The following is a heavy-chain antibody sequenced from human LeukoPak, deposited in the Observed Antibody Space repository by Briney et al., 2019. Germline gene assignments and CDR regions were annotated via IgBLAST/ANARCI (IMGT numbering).Heavy chain of an antibody. CDR3: AKSPYYYDSSGYYYFDY. CDR2: IIGSGGST. D-gene: IGHD3-22*01. J-gene: IGHJ4*02. CDR1: GFTFSSYA. V-gene: IGHV3-23*01. Sequence: GGSLRLSCAASGFTFSSYAMSWVRQAPGKELEWVSAIIGSGGSTYYADSVKGRFTISRDNSKNTLFLQMNSLRAEDTAVYYCAKSPYYYDSSGYYYFDYWGQGTLVTVSS.